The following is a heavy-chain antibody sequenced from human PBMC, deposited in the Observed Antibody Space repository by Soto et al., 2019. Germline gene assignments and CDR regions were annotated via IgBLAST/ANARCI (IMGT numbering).Heavy chain of an antibody. J-gene: IGHJ4*02. D-gene: IGHD1-26*01. Sequence: EVQLVESGGGLVQPGGSLRLSCAASGFTFTSYSMNWVRQAPGKGLEWVSYISSSSSTTHYADSVKGRFTISRDNAKNSLYLHMNSLSADDTAVYYCARDSVRAWYGFHYWGQGTLVPVSS. CDR3: ARDSVRAWYGFHY. CDR1: GFTFTSYS. CDR2: ISSSSSTT. V-gene: IGHV3-48*01.